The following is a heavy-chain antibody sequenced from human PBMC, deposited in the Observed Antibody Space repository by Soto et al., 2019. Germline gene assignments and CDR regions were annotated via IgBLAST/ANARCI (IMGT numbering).Heavy chain of an antibody. Sequence: QVQLVQSGAEVKKPGSSVKVSCKTSGVSFNNNGIGWVRQAPGHGLEWMGGVSPPFRTSNYARKFQGRISITADASTGTVNMELSSLTSEDTAQYYCARVLYYGSGSYSPYGMDVWGHGTTFTVFS. V-gene: IGHV1-69*01. J-gene: IGHJ6*02. D-gene: IGHD3-10*01. CDR3: ARVLYYGSGSYSPYGMDV. CDR2: VSPPFRTS. CDR1: GVSFNNNG.